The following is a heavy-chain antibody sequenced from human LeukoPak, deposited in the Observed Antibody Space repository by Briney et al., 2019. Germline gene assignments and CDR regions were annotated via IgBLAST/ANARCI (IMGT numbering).Heavy chain of an antibody. D-gene: IGHD3-22*01. CDR3: ARLTYYDSSGYYYPDPXFDY. V-gene: IGHV4-34*01. CDR2: INHRGST. CDR1: GGSFSGYY. Sequence: SETLSLTCAVYGGSFSGYYWSWIRQPPGKGLEWIGEINHRGSTNYNPSLKSRVTISVDTSKNQFSLKLSSVTAADTAVYYCARLTYYDSSGYYYPDPXFDYWGXXXLVTVSS. J-gene: IGHJ4*01.